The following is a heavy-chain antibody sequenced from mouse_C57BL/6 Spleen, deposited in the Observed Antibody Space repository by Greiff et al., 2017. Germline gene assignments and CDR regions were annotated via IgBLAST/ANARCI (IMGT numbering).Heavy chain of an antibody. CDR3: ARRDGTHYSDY. V-gene: IGHV1-81*01. CDR2: IYPRSGNT. Sequence: QVQLKESGAELARPGASVKLSCKASGYTFTSSGISWVKQRTGQGLEWIGEIYPRSGNTYYNEKFKGKATLTADKSSSTAYMELRSLTSEDSAVYFCARRDGTHYSDYWGQGTTLTVSS. D-gene: IGHD1-1*01. CDR1: GYTFTSSG. J-gene: IGHJ2*01.